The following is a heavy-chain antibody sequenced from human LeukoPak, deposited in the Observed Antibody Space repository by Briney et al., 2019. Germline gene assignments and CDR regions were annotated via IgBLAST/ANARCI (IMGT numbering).Heavy chain of an antibody. D-gene: IGHD3-16*01. CDR2: ISSSSSTI. V-gene: IGHV3-48*04. J-gene: IGHJ5*02. Sequence: GGSLRLSCAASGFTFSTYSIDWVRQAPGKGLEWISYISSSSSTIDFADSVKGRFTISRDNARNSVYLQMNSLRAEDTAVYYCARVRTSSYAADLWGQGTLVTVSS. CDR3: ARVRTSSYAADL. CDR1: GFTFSTYS.